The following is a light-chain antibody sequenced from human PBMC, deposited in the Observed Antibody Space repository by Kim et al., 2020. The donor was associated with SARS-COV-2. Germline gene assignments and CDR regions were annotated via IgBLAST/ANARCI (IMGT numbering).Light chain of an antibody. CDR1: SSDFDYDF. V-gene: IGLV2-14*03. Sequence: QSALTQPASVSGSPGQSITISCTGASSDFDYDFVSWYQHRPGTPPKLLIYDVFRRPSGVSARFSGSKSGHTASLTISGLQPDDATDFYCSSYTTSSTLVFGGGTQLTVL. CDR2: DVF. CDR3: SSYTTSSTLV. J-gene: IGLJ2*01.